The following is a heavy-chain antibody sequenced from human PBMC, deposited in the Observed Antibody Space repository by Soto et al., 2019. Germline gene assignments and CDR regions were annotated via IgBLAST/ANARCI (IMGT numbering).Heavy chain of an antibody. D-gene: IGHD3-10*01. Sequence: EVQLVESGGGLVQPGGSLRLSCAASGFTFSSYWMVWVRQAPGKGLEWVANIKPDGSEKYYVDSVKGRFTISRDNARKSLYLQMNSLRAEDTAVYYCVRDAHRGGDFDYWGQGTLVNVSS. J-gene: IGHJ4*02. CDR2: IKPDGSEK. CDR1: GFTFSSYW. V-gene: IGHV3-7*04. CDR3: VRDAHRGGDFDY.